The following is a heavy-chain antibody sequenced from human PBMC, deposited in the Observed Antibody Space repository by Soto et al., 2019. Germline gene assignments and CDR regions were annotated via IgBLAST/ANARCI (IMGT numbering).Heavy chain of an antibody. Sequence: PGGSLRLSCVASGFSFSNYNMNWVRQAPGKGLEWVSYITDSSDTVHYADSVRGRFTISRDNAESSLYLQMNSLRVEDTAVYYCARDWIINSWGRGTLVTVSS. D-gene: IGHD3-10*01. CDR3: ARDWIINS. V-gene: IGHV3-48*01. J-gene: IGHJ4*02. CDR2: ITDSSDTV. CDR1: GFSFSNYN.